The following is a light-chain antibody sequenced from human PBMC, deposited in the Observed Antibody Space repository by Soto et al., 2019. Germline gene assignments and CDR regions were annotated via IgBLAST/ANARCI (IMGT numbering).Light chain of an antibody. Sequence: IVLTQSTGTLSLSPGERATLSCRASQSVSSNYLAWYQQKPGQAPRLLIFRASSRATGIPDRFSGSGSGTDFTLTISRLEPEDFAVYYCQQYGSAWTFGQGTKVDIK. V-gene: IGKV3-20*01. J-gene: IGKJ1*01. CDR2: RAS. CDR1: QSVSSNY. CDR3: QQYGSAWT.